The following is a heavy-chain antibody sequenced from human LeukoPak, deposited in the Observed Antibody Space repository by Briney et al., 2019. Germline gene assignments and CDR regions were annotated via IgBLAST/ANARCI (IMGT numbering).Heavy chain of an antibody. V-gene: IGHV3-11*01. D-gene: IGHD4-17*01. Sequence: GGSLRLSCAASGFTFSDYYMSWIRQAPGKGLEWVSYISGSGSTIFYADSVKGRFTISRDNSKNTVFLQVNSLRAEDTAVYYCARNYGDYVYTLGYWGQGTLVTVSS. CDR1: GFTFSDYY. CDR2: ISGSGSTI. J-gene: IGHJ4*02. CDR3: ARNYGDYVYTLGY.